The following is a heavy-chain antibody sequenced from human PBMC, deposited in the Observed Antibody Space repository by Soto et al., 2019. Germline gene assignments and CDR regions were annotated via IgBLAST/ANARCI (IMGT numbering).Heavy chain of an antibody. CDR3: ARVWQWLSYYYYMDC. Sequence: GSLRLSCAASGFTFSSYSMNWVRQAPGKGLEWVSYISSSSSTIYYADSVKGRFTISRDNAKNSLYLQMNSLRAEDTAVYYCARVWQWLSYYYYMDCWGKGTTVTVSS. D-gene: IGHD6-19*01. CDR2: ISSSSSTI. J-gene: IGHJ6*03. CDR1: GFTFSSYS. V-gene: IGHV3-48*01.